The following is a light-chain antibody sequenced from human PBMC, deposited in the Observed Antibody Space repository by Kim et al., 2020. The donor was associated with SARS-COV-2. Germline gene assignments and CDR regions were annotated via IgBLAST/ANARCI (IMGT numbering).Light chain of an antibody. CDR2: DAS. CDR3: QQYNGYT. V-gene: IGKV1-5*01. CDR1: QSISGW. J-gene: IGKJ1*01. Sequence: LSASVGDRFTITCRASQSISGWLAWYQQKPGKAPKLLIYDASSLESGVPSRFSGSGSGTEFTLTISSLQPDDFATYYYQQYNGYTFGQGTKVDIK.